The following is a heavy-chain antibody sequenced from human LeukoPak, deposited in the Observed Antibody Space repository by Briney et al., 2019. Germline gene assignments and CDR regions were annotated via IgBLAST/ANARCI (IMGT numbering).Heavy chain of an antibody. V-gene: IGHV3-23*01. Sequence: GGSLRLSCAASGFTFSSYAMTWFRQAPGKGLEWVSSISGSGSNTYCADSVKGRFTVSRDTSKNSLYLQMNSLRAEDTAIYYCAKEHDFWSGYSTYYFDYWGQGTLVTVSS. CDR2: ISGSGSNT. J-gene: IGHJ4*02. CDR1: GFTFSSYA. D-gene: IGHD3-3*01. CDR3: AKEHDFWSGYSTYYFDY.